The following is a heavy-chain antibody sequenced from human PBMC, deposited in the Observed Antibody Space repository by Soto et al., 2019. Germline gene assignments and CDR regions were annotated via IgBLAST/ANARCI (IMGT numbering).Heavy chain of an antibody. J-gene: IGHJ4*02. Sequence: GASVKVSCKASGGTFSSYAISWVRQAPGQGLEWMGGIIPIFGTANYAQKFQGRVTITADESTSTAYMELSSLRSEDTAVYYCASVDDSSGWYYFDYWGQGTLVTVSS. D-gene: IGHD6-19*01. CDR3: ASVDDSSGWYYFDY. CDR2: IIPIFGTA. V-gene: IGHV1-69*13. CDR1: GGTFSSYA.